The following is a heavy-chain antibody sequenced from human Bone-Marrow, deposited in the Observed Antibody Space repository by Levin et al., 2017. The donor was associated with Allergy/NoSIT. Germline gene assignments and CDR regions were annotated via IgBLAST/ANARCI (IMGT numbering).Heavy chain of an antibody. CDR3: ARDGAGIPAAGDS. CDR2: VITIPGTA. V-gene: IGHV1-69*13. J-gene: IGHJ5*01. Sequence: SVKVSCKASGGVFSDYAISWVRQAPGQGLEWMGGVITIPGTATYAQKFQGRVTITADESTSTAYMELSSLRFEDTAVYYCARDGAGIPAAGDSWGQGTLVIVSS. D-gene: IGHD6-13*01. CDR1: GGVFSDYA.